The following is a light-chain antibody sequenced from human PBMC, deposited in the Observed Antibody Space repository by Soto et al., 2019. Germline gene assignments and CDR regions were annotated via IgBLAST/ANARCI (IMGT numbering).Light chain of an antibody. V-gene: IGKV3-20*01. CDR1: QSLTTY. CDR2: GAS. J-gene: IGKJ5*01. Sequence: EVVMTQSPATLSVSPGETAPLSCRASQSLTTYLAWYQQKPDQAPRLLIYGASSRATGTPDRISGGGSGTHFTLTISRLEPEDFAVYYCQHYVTSSITFGQGTRLEI. CDR3: QHYVTSSIT.